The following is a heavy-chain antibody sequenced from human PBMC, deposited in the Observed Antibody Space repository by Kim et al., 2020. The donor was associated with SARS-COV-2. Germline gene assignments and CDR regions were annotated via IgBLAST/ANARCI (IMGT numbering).Heavy chain of an antibody. CDR3: ARVLDTTVPHAFDM. J-gene: IGHJ3*02. Sequence: SETLSLTSAVYGGSFSAYYWTWIRQPPGKGLEWIGEISHSGSTNYNPSLKSRVTISVDTSKNQFSLKLTSVTAADTGVYYSARVLDTTVPHAFDMWVRGTMVTVSS. D-gene: IGHD4-17*01. V-gene: IGHV4-34*01. CDR1: GGSFSAYY. CDR2: ISHSGST.